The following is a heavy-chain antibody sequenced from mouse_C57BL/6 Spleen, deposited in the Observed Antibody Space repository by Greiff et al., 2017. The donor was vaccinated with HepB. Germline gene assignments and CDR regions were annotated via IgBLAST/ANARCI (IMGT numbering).Heavy chain of an antibody. D-gene: IGHD2-2*01. CDR2: IDPETGGT. Sequence: QVQLQQSGAELVRPGASVTLSCKASGYTFTDYEMHWVKQTPVHGLEWIGAIDPETGGTAYNQKFKGKAILTADKSSSTAYMELRSLTSEDSAVYYCTRGLRRGYAMDYWGQGTSVTVSS. CDR3: TRGLRRGYAMDY. V-gene: IGHV1-15*01. CDR1: GYTFTDYE. J-gene: IGHJ4*01.